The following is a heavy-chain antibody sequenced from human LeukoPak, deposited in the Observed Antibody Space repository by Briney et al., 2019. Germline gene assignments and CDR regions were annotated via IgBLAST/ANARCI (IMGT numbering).Heavy chain of an antibody. V-gene: IGHV3-21*04. CDR1: GFTFSNYN. Sequence: GGSLRLSCAASGFTFSNYNMYWVRQAPGKGLEWVSSISSRSSVMVYADSVKGRFTTSRDDAKNSLYLQMNSLRAEDTAVYYCAKDKESSGWYENFDYWGQETLVTVSS. J-gene: IGHJ4*02. CDR3: AKDKESSGWYENFDY. D-gene: IGHD6-19*01. CDR2: ISSRSSVM.